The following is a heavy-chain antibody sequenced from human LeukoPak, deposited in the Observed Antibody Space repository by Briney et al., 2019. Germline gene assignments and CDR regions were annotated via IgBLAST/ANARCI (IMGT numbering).Heavy chain of an antibody. CDR1: EYPFTGYY. CDR2: INHNTGVS. Sequence: VASVKVSCKASEYPFTGYYLHWVRQAPGQGLEWVGRINHNTGVSDYAQKFQGRVTMTRDTSINTAYMELNRLRSDDTAVYYCAREVGYSTSWYGRFDPWGQGTLVTVSS. V-gene: IGHV1-2*06. D-gene: IGHD2-2*01. J-gene: IGHJ5*02. CDR3: AREVGYSTSWYGRFDP.